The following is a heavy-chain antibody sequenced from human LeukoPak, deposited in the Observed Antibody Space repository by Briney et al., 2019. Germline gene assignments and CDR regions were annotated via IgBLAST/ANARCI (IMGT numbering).Heavy chain of an antibody. CDR3: ARVLSCRPYDAFDI. V-gene: IGHV4-28*03. D-gene: IGHD2-15*01. CDR1: GYSISSSNW. J-gene: IGHJ3*02. Sequence: SDTLSLTCAVSGYSISSSNWWGWIRQPPGKGLEWIGYIYYSGSTYYNPSLKSRVTMSVDTSKNQFSLKLSSVTAVDTAVYYCARVLSCRPYDAFDIWGQGTMVTVSS. CDR2: IYYSGST.